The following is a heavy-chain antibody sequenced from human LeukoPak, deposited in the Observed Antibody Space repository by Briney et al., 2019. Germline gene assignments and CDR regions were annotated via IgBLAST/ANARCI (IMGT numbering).Heavy chain of an antibody. CDR2: ISGSGGST. V-gene: IGHV3-23*01. CDR3: AKYRARITMVRGAIFDP. CDR1: GFTFSTYA. D-gene: IGHD3-10*01. Sequence: GGSLRLSCAASGFTFSTYAMSWVRQAPGKGLEWVSGISGSGGSTYYADSVKGRFTISRDNSKNTLYLEMNSLRAEDTAVYYCAKYRARITMVRGAIFDPWGQGTLVTVSS. J-gene: IGHJ5*02.